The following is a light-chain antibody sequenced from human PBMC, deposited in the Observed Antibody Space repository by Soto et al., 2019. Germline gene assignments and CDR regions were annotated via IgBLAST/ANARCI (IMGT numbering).Light chain of an antibody. V-gene: IGKV3-20*01. J-gene: IGKJ1*01. Sequence: EIVLTQSPGTLSLSPGERATLSCRASQSVSSTDLDCYQQKLGQAPRLLIYGASSKASGIADRCSGSGSGTDFPHTSSRLEPEDFAVYYCQQYGSSPRSFGQGTKVEVK. CDR2: GAS. CDR3: QQYGSSPRS. CDR1: QSVSSTD.